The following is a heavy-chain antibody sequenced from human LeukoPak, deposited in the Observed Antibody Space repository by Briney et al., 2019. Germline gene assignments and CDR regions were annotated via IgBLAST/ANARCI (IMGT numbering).Heavy chain of an antibody. CDR2: MSSSDDGG. CDR3: AKAPVTSCRGAFCYPFDY. Sequence: GGSLRLSCATSGFSFSSYAMSWVRQAPGKGLEGVSSMSSSDDGGYYAASVRGRFTISRDTSRSTLYLQMNSLRAEDAAVYYCAKAPVTSCRGAFCYPFDYWGQGTLVTVSS. CDR1: GFSFSSYA. V-gene: IGHV3-23*01. J-gene: IGHJ4*02. D-gene: IGHD2-15*01.